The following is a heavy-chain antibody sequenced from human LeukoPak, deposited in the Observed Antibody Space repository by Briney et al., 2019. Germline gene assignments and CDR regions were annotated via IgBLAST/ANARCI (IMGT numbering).Heavy chain of an antibody. CDR3: ARDRQHQLAWDY. D-gene: IGHD6-6*01. CDR1: GFSFSSYA. J-gene: IGHJ4*02. V-gene: IGHV3-30-3*01. Sequence: GGSLRLSCAASGFSFSSYAMHWVRQAPGKGLEWVAVISYDGSNKYYADSVKGRFTISRDNSKNTLYLQMNSLRAEDTAVYYCARDRQHQLAWDYWGQGTLVTVSS. CDR2: ISYDGSNK.